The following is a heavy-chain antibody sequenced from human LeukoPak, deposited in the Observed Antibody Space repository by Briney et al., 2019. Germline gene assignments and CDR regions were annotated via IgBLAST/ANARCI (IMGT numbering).Heavy chain of an antibody. CDR1: GASLSSYY. CDR3: ATGYYEPFAT. J-gene: IGHJ5*02. CDR2: ISDTGKT. V-gene: IGHV4-59*01. D-gene: IGHD3-22*01. Sequence: SETLSLTRSVSGASLSSYYWDWLRQSPGKGLEWIGYISDTGKTDSNPSLKTRVNISLDKSKKQFSLRLRSVTAADSALYYCATGYYEPFATWGPGILVTVSS.